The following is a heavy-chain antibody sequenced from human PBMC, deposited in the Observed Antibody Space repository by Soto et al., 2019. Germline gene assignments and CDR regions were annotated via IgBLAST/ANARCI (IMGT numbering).Heavy chain of an antibody. D-gene: IGHD6-19*01. CDR3: AAESPLAVAAPGYYYGMDV. V-gene: IGHV1-46*01. CDR2: INPSGGIT. J-gene: IGHJ6*02. Sequence: DAVKFSCKASGYTFSRYYIYWVRQAPGQGLEWMGAINPSGGITTYAQKFQGRVTVTSDTATRTVYMELSSLRSEDTAVYYCAAESPLAVAAPGYYYGMDVWGQGTTVTVSS. CDR1: GYTFSRYY.